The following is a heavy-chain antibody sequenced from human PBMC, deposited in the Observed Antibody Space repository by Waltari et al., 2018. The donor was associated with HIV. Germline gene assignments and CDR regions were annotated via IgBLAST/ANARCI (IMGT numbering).Heavy chain of an antibody. V-gene: IGHV3-15*01. J-gene: IGHJ4*02. Sequence: EVQVVESGGGLVKPGGSLRLSCTGSGNTFSNVWMMWVRQAPGKGLEWSGRIKSKAEGGTIDYGTPVKGRFTISRDDSKDTVYLQMNNLETEDTALYYCTTWQGGSYWGRGTLVTVSS. CDR2: IKSKAEGGTI. D-gene: IGHD3-10*01. CDR1: GNTFSNVW. CDR3: TTWQGGSY.